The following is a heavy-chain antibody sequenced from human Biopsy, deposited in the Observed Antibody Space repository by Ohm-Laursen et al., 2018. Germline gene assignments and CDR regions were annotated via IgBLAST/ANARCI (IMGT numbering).Heavy chain of an antibody. CDR2: IYYSGST. Sequence: VTLSLTCTVSGGSIYIFFWSWIRQPPGTGLEWIGNIYYSGSTNYHTSLKSRVTISADRSKNHFSLELSNVTAADTAVYYCARVGVGARSIDYFDSWGQGALVTVSS. J-gene: IGHJ4*02. D-gene: IGHD1-26*01. CDR3: ARVGVGARSIDYFDS. V-gene: IGHV4-59*01. CDR1: GGSIYIFF.